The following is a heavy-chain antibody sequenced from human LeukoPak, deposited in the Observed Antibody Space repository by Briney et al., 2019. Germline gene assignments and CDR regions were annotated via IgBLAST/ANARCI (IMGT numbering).Heavy chain of an antibody. CDR1: GYTFSNYY. V-gene: IGHV1-2*02. CDR2: INPNSGGT. Sequence: ASVKVSCKASGYTFSNYYMHWVRQAPGQGLEWMGWINPNSGGTNFAQNFQGRVTMTRDTSISTAYMELRSLRSDDTAVYYCAKLGATVGYSPIDYWGQGTLVTVSS. D-gene: IGHD1-26*01. J-gene: IGHJ4*02. CDR3: AKLGATVGYSPIDY.